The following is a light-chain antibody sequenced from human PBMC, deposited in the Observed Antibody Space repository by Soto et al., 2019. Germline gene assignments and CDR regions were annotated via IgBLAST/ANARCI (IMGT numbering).Light chain of an antibody. V-gene: IGKV3-20*01. Sequence: EIVLTQSPGTLSLSPGERATLSCRASESISNSYLAWYQQKPGQAPRVLIYVASTRATGIPARFSGSGSGTDFPLSISRVEPEEFAVYYCPQYGTSPWTFGQGTKVEIK. CDR2: VAS. CDR3: PQYGTSPWT. J-gene: IGKJ1*01. CDR1: ESISNSY.